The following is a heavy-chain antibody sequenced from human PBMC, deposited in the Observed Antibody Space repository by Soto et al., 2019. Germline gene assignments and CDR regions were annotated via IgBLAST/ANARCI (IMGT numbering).Heavy chain of an antibody. V-gene: IGHV4-39*07. D-gene: IGHD6-13*01. J-gene: IGHJ6*03. CDR3: ARAHWSSSWDYYYYYYMDV. Sequence: SETLSLTCTVSGGSISSSSYYWGWIRQPPGKGLEWIGSIYYSGSTYYNPSLKSRVTISVDTSKNQVSLKLTSVTAADAAVYYCARAHWSSSWDYYYYYYMDVWGKGTTVTVSS. CDR1: GGSISSSSYY. CDR2: IYYSGST.